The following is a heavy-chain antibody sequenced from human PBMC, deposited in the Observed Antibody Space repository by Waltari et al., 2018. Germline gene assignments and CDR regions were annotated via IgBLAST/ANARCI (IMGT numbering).Heavy chain of an antibody. V-gene: IGHV1-69*04. J-gene: IGHJ4*02. CDR1: GGTFSSYA. D-gene: IGHD1-7*01. CDR2: IIPILGIA. Sequence: QVQLVQSGAEVKKPGSSVKVACQAAGGTFSSYAISWGRQAPGQGLEWMGGIIPILGIANYAQKFQGRVTITADESTSTAYMELSSLRSEDTAVYYCAFLGGTGTTVRFDYWGQGTLVTVSS. CDR3: AFLGGTGTTVRFDY.